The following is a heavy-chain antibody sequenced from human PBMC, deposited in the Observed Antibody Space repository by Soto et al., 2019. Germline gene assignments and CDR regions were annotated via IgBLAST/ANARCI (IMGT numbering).Heavy chain of an antibody. V-gene: IGHV4-30-4*01. CDR3: AREDDGGDRDYYGLDV. CDR1: GGSITIDHYH. CDR2: IHYTGSI. J-gene: IGHJ6*02. Sequence: SETLSLTCTVSGGSITIDHYHWTWIRQTPGKGLEWIGYIHYTGSISYNPSLQSRLTISVDTSKNQFSLKLTSVTAADTAVYSCAREDDGGDRDYYGLDVWGQGTTVTSP. D-gene: IGHD2-21*02.